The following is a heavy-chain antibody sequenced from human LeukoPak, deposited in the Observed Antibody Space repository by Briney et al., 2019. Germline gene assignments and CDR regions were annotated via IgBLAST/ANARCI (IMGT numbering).Heavy chain of an antibody. J-gene: IGHJ4*02. Sequence: PGGSLRLSCAASGITFSSYDMHWVRQATGKGLEWVSAIGTAGDTYYPGSVKGRFTISRENAKNSLYLQMNSLRAGDTAVYYCARGDFGGTFDYWGQGTLVTVSS. CDR2: IGTAGDT. CDR3: ARGDFGGTFDY. V-gene: IGHV3-13*01. D-gene: IGHD3-16*01. CDR1: GITFSSYD.